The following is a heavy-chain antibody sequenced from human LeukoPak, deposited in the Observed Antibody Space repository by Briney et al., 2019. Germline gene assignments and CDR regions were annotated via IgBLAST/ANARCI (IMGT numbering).Heavy chain of an antibody. D-gene: IGHD3-22*01. Sequence: GGSLRLSCAASGFTFDDYAMHWVRQAPGKGLEWVSVISWNSGSIGYADSVKGRFTISRDNAKNSLYLQMNSLRAEDTALYYCAKDAYNDSSGYFQHWGQAPWSPSPQ. CDR3: AKDAYNDSSGYFQH. J-gene: IGHJ1*01. CDR1: GFTFDDYA. V-gene: IGHV3-9*01. CDR2: ISWNSGSI.